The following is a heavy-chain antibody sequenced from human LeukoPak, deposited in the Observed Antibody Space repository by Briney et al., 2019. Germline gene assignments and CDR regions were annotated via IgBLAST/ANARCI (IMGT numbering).Heavy chain of an antibody. CDR1: GFTFKNYS. CDR3: TRGGWYLYDALDI. V-gene: IGHV3-74*01. CDR2: MDNVESNT. D-gene: IGHD6-19*01. Sequence: GGSLRLSCVASGFTFKNYSMPWVRQAPGKGLVWVSRMDNVESNTHYVDSVKGRFTISRDNAKDTLYLQMDSLRVDDTAEYYATRGGWYLYDALDIWGQGTLVTVSS. J-gene: IGHJ3*02.